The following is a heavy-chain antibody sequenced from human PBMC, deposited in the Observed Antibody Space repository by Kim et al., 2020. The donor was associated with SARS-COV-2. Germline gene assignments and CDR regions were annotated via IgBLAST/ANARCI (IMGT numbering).Heavy chain of an antibody. CDR1: GGSISSSSYY. Sequence: SETLSLTCTVSGGSISSSSYYWGWIRQPPGKGLEWIGSIYYSGSTYYNPSLKSRVTISVDTSKNQFSLKLSSVTAADTAVYYCARAGPDYDILTGYLYWGQGTLVTVSS. V-gene: IGHV4-39*01. J-gene: IGHJ4*02. CDR2: IYYSGST. CDR3: ARAGPDYDILTGYLY. D-gene: IGHD3-9*01.